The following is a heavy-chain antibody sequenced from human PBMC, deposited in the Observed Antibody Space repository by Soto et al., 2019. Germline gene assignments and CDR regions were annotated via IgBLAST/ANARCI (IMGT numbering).Heavy chain of an antibody. Sequence: PSETLSLTCGVSGGSISSGGYSWSWIRQPPGKGLEWIGYIYHSGSTYYNPSLKSRVTISVDRSKNQFSLKLSSVTAADTAVYYCARGAPVLFDYWGQGTLVTVSS. J-gene: IGHJ4*02. V-gene: IGHV4-30-2*01. CDR3: ARGAPVLFDY. CDR2: IYHSGST. CDR1: GGSISSGGYS.